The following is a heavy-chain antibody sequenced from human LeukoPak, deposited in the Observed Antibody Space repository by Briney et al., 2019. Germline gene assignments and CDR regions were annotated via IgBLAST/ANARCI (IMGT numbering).Heavy chain of an antibody. Sequence: KNGESLKISCKGSGYSFTSYWIGWVRQMPGKGLEWMGIIYPGDSDTRYSPSLQGQVTISADKSISTAYLQWSSLNTSDTAMYYCARYTDHYYFDYWGQGTLVTVSS. D-gene: IGHD1-1*01. CDR1: GYSFTSYW. CDR2: IYPGDSDT. J-gene: IGHJ4*02. CDR3: ARYTDHYYFDY. V-gene: IGHV5-51*01.